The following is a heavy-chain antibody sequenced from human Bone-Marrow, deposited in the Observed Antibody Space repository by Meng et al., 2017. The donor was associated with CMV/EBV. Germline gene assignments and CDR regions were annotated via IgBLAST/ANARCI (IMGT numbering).Heavy chain of an antibody. V-gene: IGHV3-21*01. J-gene: IGHJ3*01. CDR3: ARERLYQPLWGDALDV. D-gene: IGHD2-2*01. CDR2: ISSSRSYI. Sequence: GESLKISCAPSGFTFNTYTIHWVRQAPGKGLEWVSSISSSRSYINYADSVKGRFTISRDNAKNSVFLQLSSLRVEDTAVYYCARERLYQPLWGDALDVWGQGTKVTGSS. CDR1: GFTFNTYT.